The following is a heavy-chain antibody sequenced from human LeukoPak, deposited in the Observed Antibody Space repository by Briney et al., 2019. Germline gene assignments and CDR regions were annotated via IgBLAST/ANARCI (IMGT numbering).Heavy chain of an antibody. CDR1: GFTFSSYA. CDR3: AREGRPAMGWYQLLSVSSGMDV. D-gene: IGHD2-2*01. Sequence: GGSLRLSCAASGFTFSSYAMHWVRQAPGKGLEWVAVISYDGSNKYYADSVKGRFTISRDNSKNTLYLQTNSLRAEDTAVYYCAREGRPAMGWYQLLSVSSGMDVWGQGTTVTVSS. V-gene: IGHV3-30-3*01. CDR2: ISYDGSNK. J-gene: IGHJ6*02.